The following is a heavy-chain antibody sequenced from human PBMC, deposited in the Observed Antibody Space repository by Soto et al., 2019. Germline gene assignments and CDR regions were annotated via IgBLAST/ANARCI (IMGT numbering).Heavy chain of an antibody. D-gene: IGHD3-3*01. V-gene: IGHV1-18*04. CDR1: GYTFTGYY. Sequence: RASVTVSXKASGYTFTGYYMHWVRQAPGQGLEWMGWISAYNGNTNYAQKLQGRVTMTTDTSTSTAYMELRSLRSDDTAVYYCARDPPSFGVVDDYWGQGTLVTVSS. J-gene: IGHJ4*02. CDR3: ARDPPSFGVVDDY. CDR2: ISAYNGNT.